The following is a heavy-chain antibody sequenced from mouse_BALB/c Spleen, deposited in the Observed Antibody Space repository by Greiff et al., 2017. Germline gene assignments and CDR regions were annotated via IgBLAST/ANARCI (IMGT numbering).Heavy chain of an antibody. CDR2: ISYSGST. Sequence: VQLKESGPGLVKPSQSLSLTCTVTGYSITSDYAWNLIRQFPGNKLEWMGYISYSGSTSYNPSLKSRISITRDTSKNQFFLQLNSVTTEDTATYYCAWRYEGYFDVWGAGTTVTVSS. V-gene: IGHV3-2*02. CDR1: GYSITSDYA. J-gene: IGHJ1*01. D-gene: IGHD2-14*01. CDR3: AWRYEGYFDV.